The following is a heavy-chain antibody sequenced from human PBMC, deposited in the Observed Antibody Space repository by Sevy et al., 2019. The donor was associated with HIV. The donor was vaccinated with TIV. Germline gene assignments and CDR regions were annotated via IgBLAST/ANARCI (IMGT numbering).Heavy chain of an antibody. CDR3: ARETEGGYCSSTSCYAPYDAFDI. D-gene: IGHD2-2*01. CDR2: IYTSGST. J-gene: IGHJ3*02. V-gene: IGHV4-61*02. CDR1: GGSISSGSYY. Sequence: SETLSLTCTVSGGSISSGSYYWSWIRQPAGKGLEWIGRIYTSGSTNYNPSLKSRVTISVDTSKNRFSLKLSSVTAADTAVYYCARETEGGYCSSTSCYAPYDAFDIWGQGTMVTVS.